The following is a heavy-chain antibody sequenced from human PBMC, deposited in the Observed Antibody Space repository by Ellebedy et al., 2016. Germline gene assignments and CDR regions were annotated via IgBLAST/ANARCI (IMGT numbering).Heavy chain of an antibody. CDR3: ARGHSTGWYYFDY. D-gene: IGHD6-19*01. CDR2: IYAPGST. V-gene: IGHV4-4*07. J-gene: IGHJ4*02. Sequence: SETLSLXXTVSGGSINSYYWSWIRQPAGKGLEWIGRIYAPGSTNYNPSLKSRVTVSVDTSKNQFSLKLSSVTAADTAVYYCARGHSTGWYYFDYWGQGTLVTVSS. CDR1: GGSINSYY.